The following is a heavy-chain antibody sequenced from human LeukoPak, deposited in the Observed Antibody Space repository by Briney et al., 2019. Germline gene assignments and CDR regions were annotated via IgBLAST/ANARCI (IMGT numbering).Heavy chain of an antibody. Sequence: GGSLRLSCAASGFTFSSSAMSWVRQAPGKGLEWVSSILGSPGSTYYVDSVKGRFTISRDNAKNSLYLQMNSLRAEDTALYHCARGFSSAFDIWGQGTMVTVSS. CDR3: ARGFSSAFDI. D-gene: IGHD2/OR15-2a*01. J-gene: IGHJ3*02. V-gene: IGHV3-23*01. CDR2: ILGSPGST. CDR1: GFTFSSSA.